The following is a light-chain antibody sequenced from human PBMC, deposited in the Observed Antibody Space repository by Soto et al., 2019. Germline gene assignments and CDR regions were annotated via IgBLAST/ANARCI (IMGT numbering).Light chain of an antibody. Sequence: EIVLTQSAGTLSLSPGERATLSCRASQSVGSRFLAWYQQKPGQAPRLLIYGASNRATGIPDRFSGSGSGTDFTLTISRLEPEDFAVYYCQQYGSSPLTFGGGTKV. J-gene: IGKJ4*01. CDR2: GAS. CDR3: QQYGSSPLT. CDR1: QSVGSRF. V-gene: IGKV3-20*01.